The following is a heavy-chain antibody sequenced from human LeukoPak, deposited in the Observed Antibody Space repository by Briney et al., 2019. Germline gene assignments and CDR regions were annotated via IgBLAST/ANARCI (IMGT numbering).Heavy chain of an antibody. CDR2: INPRGST. CDR1: GGSYSGYY. V-gene: IGHV4-34*01. CDR3: ARRRLGYYFDY. J-gene: IGHJ4*02. D-gene: IGHD5-24*01. Sequence: SETLSLSCGVYGGSYSGYYWSWIRQPPGKGLEWIGEINPRGSTNYNPSLKSRVTLSADTSKNQFSLTLNSVTAADTAVYYCARRRLGYYFDYWGQGTLVTVSS.